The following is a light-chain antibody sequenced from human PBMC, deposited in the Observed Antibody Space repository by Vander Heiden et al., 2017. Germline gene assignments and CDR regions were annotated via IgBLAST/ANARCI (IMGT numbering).Light chain of an antibody. J-gene: IGKJ2*01. CDR3: QQSYSSPYT. V-gene: IGKV1-39*01. Sequence: DIQMTQSPSSLSASVGDRVTITCRASQSITSYLNWYQQKPGKAPNLLIYAASSLQGGVPSRFSGSGSGTDFTLTISSLQPEDFATYYCQQSYSSPYTFGQGTNLXIK. CDR1: QSITSY. CDR2: AAS.